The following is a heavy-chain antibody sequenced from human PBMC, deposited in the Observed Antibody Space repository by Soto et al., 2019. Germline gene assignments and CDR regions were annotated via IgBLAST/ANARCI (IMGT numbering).Heavy chain of an antibody. CDR1: GYTLTELS. D-gene: IGHD6-13*01. CDR2: FDPEDGET. V-gene: IGHV1-24*01. J-gene: IGHJ4*02. CDR3: ATVKREQQLEFDY. Sequence: KEGGASVKVSCKVSGYTLTELSIHWVRQAPGKGLEWMGGFDPEDGETIYAQKFQGRVTMTEDTSTDTAYMELSSLRSEDTAVYYCATVKREQQLEFDYWGQGTLVTVSS.